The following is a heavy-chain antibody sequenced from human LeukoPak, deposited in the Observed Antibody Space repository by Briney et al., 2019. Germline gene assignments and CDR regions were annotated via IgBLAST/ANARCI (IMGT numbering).Heavy chain of an antibody. J-gene: IGHJ5*02. CDR2: IYYSGST. CDR1: GGSISSGGYY. V-gene: IGHV4-31*03. CDR3: ARATVMFGEFAT. Sequence: SQTLSLTCTVSGGSISSGGYYWSWIRQHPGKGLEWIGYIYYSGSTYYNPSLKSRVTISVDTSKDQFSLKLSSVTAADTAVYYCARATVMFGEFATWGQGTLVTVSS. D-gene: IGHD3-10*02.